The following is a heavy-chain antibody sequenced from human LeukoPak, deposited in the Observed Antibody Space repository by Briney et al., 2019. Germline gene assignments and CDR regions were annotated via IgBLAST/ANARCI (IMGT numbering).Heavy chain of an antibody. J-gene: IGHJ4*02. V-gene: IGHV4-61*02. Sequence: SQTLSLTCTVSGGSISSGSYYWSWIRQPGGKGLEWIERIYTSGSTNYNPSLKSRVTRSVYKYKNQFSQKLSYMTAADTAVYYCATNDGSGSYYGGGDYWGQGTLATVSS. CDR2: IYTSGST. CDR1: GGSISSGSYY. D-gene: IGHD1-26*01. CDR3: ATNDGSGSYYGGGDY.